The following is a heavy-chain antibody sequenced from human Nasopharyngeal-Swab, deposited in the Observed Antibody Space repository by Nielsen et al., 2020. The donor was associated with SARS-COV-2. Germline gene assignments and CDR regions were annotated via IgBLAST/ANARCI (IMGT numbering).Heavy chain of an antibody. CDR1: GFTFSSYW. J-gene: IGHJ3*02. D-gene: IGHD4-17*01. Sequence: GESLKISCAASGFTFSSYWMNWVRQAPGKGLVWVSRIKTDGSSTSYAASVKGRFTISRDKAKNTLYLQMNSLRGEDTAVYYCARDRATTVTTSDAFDILGQGTMVTVSS. CDR3: ARDRATTVTTSDAFDI. CDR2: IKTDGSST. V-gene: IGHV3-74*01.